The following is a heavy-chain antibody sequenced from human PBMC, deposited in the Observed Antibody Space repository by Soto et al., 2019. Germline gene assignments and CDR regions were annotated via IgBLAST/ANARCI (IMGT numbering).Heavy chain of an antibody. CDR1: GFTFSSYW. D-gene: IGHD6-6*01. V-gene: IGHV3-7*01. Sequence: PGGSLRLSCAASGFTFSSYWMSWVRQAPGKGLEWVANIKQDGSEKYYVDSVKGRFTISRDNAKNSLYLQMNSLRAEDTAVYYCARVGIAARHALYYYGMDVWGQGTTVTVSS. J-gene: IGHJ6*02. CDR2: IKQDGSEK. CDR3: ARVGIAARHALYYYGMDV.